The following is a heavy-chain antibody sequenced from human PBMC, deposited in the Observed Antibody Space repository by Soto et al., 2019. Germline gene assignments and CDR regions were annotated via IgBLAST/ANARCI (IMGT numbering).Heavy chain of an antibody. Sequence: SETLSLTCTVSGGSIGTYYWSWIRQPPGKGLEWIGYIYYRGNTDYNPSLKSRVTISLDTPKNQFSLKLSSVTAADTAVYYCASRPAAEAFDIWGQGTMVTVSS. J-gene: IGHJ3*02. D-gene: IGHD6-13*01. CDR3: ASRPAAEAFDI. V-gene: IGHV4-59*08. CDR2: IYYRGNT. CDR1: GGSIGTYY.